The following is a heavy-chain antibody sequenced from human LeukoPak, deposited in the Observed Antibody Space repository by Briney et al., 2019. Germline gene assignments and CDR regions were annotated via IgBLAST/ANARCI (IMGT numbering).Heavy chain of an antibody. CDR3: ARAAYSGSYHSDY. Sequence: KPSETLSLTCTVSGGSVNSGSYYWNWIRQPPGKGLEWIGYIYYSGSTNYNPSLKSRVTISVDTSKNQFSLKLSSVTAADTAVYYCARAAYSGSYHSDYWGQGTLSPSP. CDR1: GGSVNSGSYY. D-gene: IGHD1-26*01. V-gene: IGHV4-61*01. CDR2: IYYSGST. J-gene: IGHJ4*02.